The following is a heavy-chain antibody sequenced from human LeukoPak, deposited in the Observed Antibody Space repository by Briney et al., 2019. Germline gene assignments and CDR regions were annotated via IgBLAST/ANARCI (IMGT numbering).Heavy chain of an antibody. D-gene: IGHD1-26*01. J-gene: IGHJ4*02. CDR3: ARSMLDGSYYNY. CDR1: GYTFTSYG. CDR2: ISAYNGNT. V-gene: IGHV1-18*01. Sequence: ASVKVSCKASGYTFTSYGISWVRQAPGQGLEWMGWISAYNGNTHYAQKLRGRVTMTTDTSTRTAYMELRSLRSDDTAVYYCARSMLDGSYYNYWGQGTLVTVSS.